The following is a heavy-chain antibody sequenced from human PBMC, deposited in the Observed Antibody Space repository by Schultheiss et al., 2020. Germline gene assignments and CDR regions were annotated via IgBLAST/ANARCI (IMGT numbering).Heavy chain of an antibody. CDR1: GFSFTNNA. Sequence: GESLKISCAASGFSFTNNAMHWVRQAPGKGLEWVALISLDETRKIYADSVKGRFTISRDTSKNTLFLQMNSLRAEDTAVYYCTRGRQWLTDFWGQGTLVTVSS. CDR2: ISLDETRK. V-gene: IGHV3-33*05. J-gene: IGHJ4*02. CDR3: TRGRQWLTDF. D-gene: IGHD6-19*01.